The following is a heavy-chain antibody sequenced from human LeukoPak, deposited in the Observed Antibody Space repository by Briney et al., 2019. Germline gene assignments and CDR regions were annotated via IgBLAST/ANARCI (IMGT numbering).Heavy chain of an antibody. CDR3: ARRVYGDYSLHY. J-gene: IGHJ4*02. D-gene: IGHD4-17*01. V-gene: IGHV5-51*01. Sequence: GESLKISCQATGYSYTTYWIAWVRQIPGKGLEWMGIIYLSDSDTTYSPSFQGRVTISADKSISTAYLQWSSLKASDTAIYYCARRVYGDYSLHYWGQGTLVTVSS. CDR1: GYSYTTYW. CDR2: IYLSDSDT.